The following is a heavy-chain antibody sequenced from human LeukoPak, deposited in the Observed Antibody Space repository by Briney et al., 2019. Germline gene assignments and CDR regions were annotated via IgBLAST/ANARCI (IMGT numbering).Heavy chain of an antibody. CDR1: GGSFSGYY. D-gene: IGHD5-24*01. Sequence: SETLSLTCAVYGGSFSGYYWSWIRQPPGKGLEWIGEINHSGSTNYNPSLKSRVTISVDTSKNQFSLKLSSVTAADTAVYYCARGPGRRATYSARVRREYYFDYWGQGTLVTVS. CDR3: ARGPGRRATYSARVRREYYFDY. V-gene: IGHV4-34*01. J-gene: IGHJ4*02. CDR2: INHSGST.